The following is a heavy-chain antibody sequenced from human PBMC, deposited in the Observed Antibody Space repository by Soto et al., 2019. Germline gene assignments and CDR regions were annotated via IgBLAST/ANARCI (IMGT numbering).Heavy chain of an antibody. Sequence: GGSLRLSCAASGFTFSSYSMSWVRQAPGKGLEWVSGFRTSGDGGTTYYADSVKGRFTISRDNSKNMLFLQMISLRAEDTAIYYCAKKVNSGPGSQYFDYWGQGTLVTVSS. CDR2: FRTSGDGGTT. V-gene: IGHV3-23*01. CDR1: GFTFSSYS. CDR3: AKKVNSGPGSQYFDY. D-gene: IGHD3-10*01. J-gene: IGHJ4*02.